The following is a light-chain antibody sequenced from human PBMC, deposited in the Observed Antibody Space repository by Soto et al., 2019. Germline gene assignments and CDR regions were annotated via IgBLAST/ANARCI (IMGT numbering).Light chain of an antibody. J-gene: IGKJ1*01. Sequence: DIQMTHSPSSLFASVGDRVTITCRASQGIRNDLDWYQQRQGKAPKRLIYAASSLQIGVPSRFSGSGSGTEFTLTISSLQPEDFATYYCLQHNSYPWTFGQGTKVEIK. CDR3: LQHNSYPWT. CDR1: QGIRND. CDR2: AAS. V-gene: IGKV1-17*01.